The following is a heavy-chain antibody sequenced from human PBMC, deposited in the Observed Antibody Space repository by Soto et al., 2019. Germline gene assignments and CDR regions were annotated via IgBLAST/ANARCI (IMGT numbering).Heavy chain of an antibody. CDR3: ARDAYCSTTRCNDGMDF. D-gene: IGHD2-2*01. V-gene: IGHV4-34*01. J-gene: IGHJ6*02. CDR1: GGSFSGYY. Sequence: QVQLQQWGAGLLKPSETLSLTCGVYGGSFSGYYWTWIRQPPGKGLEWIGEISHSGSTNYNPSLRSRVTISLDTSKNQFSLKLSSVTAVDTAVYYCARDAYCSTTRCNDGMDFWGQGTTVTVSS. CDR2: ISHSGST.